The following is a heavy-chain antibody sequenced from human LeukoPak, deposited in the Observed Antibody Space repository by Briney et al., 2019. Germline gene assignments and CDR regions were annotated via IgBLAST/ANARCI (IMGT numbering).Heavy chain of an antibody. V-gene: IGHV1-2*02. J-gene: IGHJ4*02. D-gene: IGHD1-26*01. CDR1: GYTFTGYY. Sequence: ASVKVSCKASGYTFTGYYMHWVRQAPGQGLEWMGWINPNSGGTNYAQKFQGRATMTRDTSISTAYMELSRLRSDDTAVYYCARGVVGAPYFDYWGQGTLVTVSS. CDR2: INPNSGGT. CDR3: ARGVVGAPYFDY.